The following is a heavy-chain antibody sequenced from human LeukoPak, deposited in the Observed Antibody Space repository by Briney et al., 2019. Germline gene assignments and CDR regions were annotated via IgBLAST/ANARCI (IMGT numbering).Heavy chain of an antibody. CDR1: GGSISSSSYY. Sequence: SETLSLTCTVSGGSISSSSYYWGWIRQPPGKGLEWIGSIYYSGSTYYNPSLKSRVTISVDTSKNQFSLKLSSVTAADTAVYYCASDYGSGSYYEIGAFDIWGQGTMVTVSS. V-gene: IGHV4-39*01. CDR3: ASDYGSGSYYEIGAFDI. D-gene: IGHD3-10*01. CDR2: IYYSGST. J-gene: IGHJ3*02.